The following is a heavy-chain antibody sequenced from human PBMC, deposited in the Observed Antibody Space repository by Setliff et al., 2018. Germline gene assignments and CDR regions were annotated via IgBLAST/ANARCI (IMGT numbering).Heavy chain of an antibody. CDR2: INHSGSP. J-gene: IGHJ6*02. D-gene: IGHD5-18*01. CDR1: GASFSGTY. CDR3: VRDRTAYSYGLDV. Sequence: SSETLSLTCAVYGASFSGTYCSWIRQSPGKGLEWIGEINHTGSPNWIGEINHSGSPNYNPSLKSRVTMSVDTSKNQFALNLRSVTAADTAVYYCVRDRTAYSYGLDVWGQGTTVTVSS. V-gene: IGHV4-34*01.